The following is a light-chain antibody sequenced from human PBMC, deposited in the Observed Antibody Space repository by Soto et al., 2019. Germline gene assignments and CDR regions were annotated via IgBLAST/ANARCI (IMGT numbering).Light chain of an antibody. V-gene: IGLV2-23*01. Sequence: QSALTQPASVSGSPGQSITISCTGTSSDVGRYSLVSWYQQHPGKAPKLMIYEDIERPSGVSNRFSGSKSGNTASLTISGLQTEDEADYYCCSYAGGTSVVFGGVTKLTVL. CDR3: CSYAGGTSVV. CDR2: EDI. CDR1: SSDVGRYSL. J-gene: IGLJ2*01.